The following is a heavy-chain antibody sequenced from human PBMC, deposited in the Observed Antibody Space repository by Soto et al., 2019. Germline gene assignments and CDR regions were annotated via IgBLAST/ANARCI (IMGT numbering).Heavy chain of an antibody. D-gene: IGHD6-13*01. Sequence: TGGSLRLSCAASGFTFSSYGMHWVRQAPGKGLEWVAVIWYDGSNKYYADSVKGRFTISRDNPKNTLYLQMNSLRAEDTAVYYCARSPKQQLEHYFDYWGQGTLVTVSS. CDR2: IWYDGSNK. CDR1: GFTFSSYG. CDR3: ARSPKQQLEHYFDY. V-gene: IGHV3-33*01. J-gene: IGHJ4*02.